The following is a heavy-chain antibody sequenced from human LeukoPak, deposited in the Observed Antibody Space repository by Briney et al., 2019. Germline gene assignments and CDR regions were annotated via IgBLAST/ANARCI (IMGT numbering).Heavy chain of an antibody. D-gene: IGHD6-13*01. Sequence: GGSLRLSCAASGFTFSDYYMIWIRQAPGKGLEWVSYISSSGSTIYYADSVKGRFTISRDNAKNSLYLQMNSLRAEDTAVYYCARVRSSSWYINWGQGTLVTVSS. CDR3: ARVRSSSWYIN. J-gene: IGHJ4*02. CDR1: GFTFSDYY. V-gene: IGHV3-11*04. CDR2: ISSSGSTI.